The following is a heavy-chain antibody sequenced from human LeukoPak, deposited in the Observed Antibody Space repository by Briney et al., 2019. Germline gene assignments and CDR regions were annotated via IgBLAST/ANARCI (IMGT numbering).Heavy chain of an antibody. D-gene: IGHD3-16*01. Sequence: RGSLTLSCQASGFTSSQYSMNWVRQAPCTGPEWFPSISSRSSYIYYADSVKGRFTISRDNAKNSLYLQMKSLRAEDTAVYYCASLGESNGSNAFDIWGQGTMVTVSS. J-gene: IGHJ3*02. CDR1: GFTSSQYS. CDR3: ASLGESNGSNAFDI. CDR2: ISSRSSYI. V-gene: IGHV3-21*01.